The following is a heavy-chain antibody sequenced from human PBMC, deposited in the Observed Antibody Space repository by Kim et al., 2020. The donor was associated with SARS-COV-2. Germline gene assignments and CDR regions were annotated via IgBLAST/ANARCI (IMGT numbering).Heavy chain of an antibody. V-gene: IGHV3-48*02. CDR2: ISSSSSTI. CDR1: GFTFSSYS. Sequence: GGSLRLSCAASGFTFSSYSMNWVRQAPGKGLEWVSYISSSSSTIYYADSVKGRFTISRDNAKNSLYLQMNSLRDEDTAVYYCARDPSPVATSSPSFRWFDPWGRGTLVTVSS. CDR3: ARDPSPVATSSPSFRWFDP. J-gene: IGHJ5*02. D-gene: IGHD5-12*01.